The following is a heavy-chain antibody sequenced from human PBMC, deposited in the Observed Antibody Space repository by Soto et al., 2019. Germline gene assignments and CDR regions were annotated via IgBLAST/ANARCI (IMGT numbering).Heavy chain of an antibody. CDR3: ARGGGNFDH. Sequence: EVQLVESGGGLVQPGGSLRLTCAASGFTFTGAWMSWVRQAPGKGLEWVANVNKDGSDRYYVDSVKGRFTISRDNAKNSLYLKLNSLKAEDAAVYYCARGGGNFDHWGQGTLVTVSS. CDR1: GFTFTGAW. V-gene: IGHV3-7*04. D-gene: IGHD3-16*01. CDR2: VNKDGSDR. J-gene: IGHJ4*02.